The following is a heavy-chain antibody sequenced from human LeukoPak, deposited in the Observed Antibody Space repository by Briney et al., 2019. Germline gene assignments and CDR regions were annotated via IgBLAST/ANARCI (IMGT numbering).Heavy chain of an antibody. J-gene: IGHJ4*02. CDR2: INHSGST. D-gene: IGHD3-22*01. V-gene: IGHV4-34*01. CDR3: AREDYYDSSVRD. Sequence: SETQSLTCAVYGGSFSGYYWSGIRQPPGKGLEWIGEINHSGSTNYSPSLKSRVTISVDTSKNQFSLKLSSVTAADTAVYYCAREDYYDSSVRDWGQGTLVTVSS. CDR1: GGSFSGYY.